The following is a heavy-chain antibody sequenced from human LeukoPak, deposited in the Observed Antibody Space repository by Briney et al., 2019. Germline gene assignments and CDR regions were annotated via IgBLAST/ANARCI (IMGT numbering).Heavy chain of an antibody. J-gene: IGHJ5*02. CDR3: ARAIDYCSGGSCYTNWFDP. Sequence: GESLKISCKGSGYSFTSYWIGWVRQMPGKGLEWMGIIYPGDSDTRYSPSFQGQVTISADKSISTAYLQWSSLKASDTAMYYCARAIDYCSGGSCYTNWFDPWGQGTLVTVSS. V-gene: IGHV5-51*01. D-gene: IGHD2-15*01. CDR1: GYSFTSYW. CDR2: IYPGDSDT.